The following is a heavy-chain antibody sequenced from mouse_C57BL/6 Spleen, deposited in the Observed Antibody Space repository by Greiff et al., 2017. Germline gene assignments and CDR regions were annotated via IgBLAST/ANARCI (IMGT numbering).Heavy chain of an antibody. CDR2: IDPSDSYT. J-gene: IGHJ3*01. V-gene: IGHV1-50*01. CDR1: GYTFTSYW. Sequence: QVQLQQPGAELVKPGASVKLSCKASGYTFTSYWMQWVKQRPGQGLEWIGEIDPSDSYTNYNQKFKGKATLTVDTSSSPAYMQLSSLTSEDSAVYYGARGYYGSSLFAYWGQGTLVTVSA. D-gene: IGHD1-1*01. CDR3: ARGYYGSSLFAY.